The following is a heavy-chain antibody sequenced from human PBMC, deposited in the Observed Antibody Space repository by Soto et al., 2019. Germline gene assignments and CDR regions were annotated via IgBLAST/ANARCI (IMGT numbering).Heavy chain of an antibody. Sequence: EVQLLESGGGLVQPGGSLRLSCAASGFTFSSYTMSWVRQAPGKGLEWVSAISSGGGTSHYADSVKGRFTISRDNSKNTLYLQMNSLRAEDTAVYYCAKGETTVTDPGGFPYWGQGTLVTVSS. D-gene: IGHD4-17*01. V-gene: IGHV3-23*01. CDR1: GFTFSSYT. J-gene: IGHJ4*02. CDR2: ISSGGGTS. CDR3: AKGETTVTDPGGFPY.